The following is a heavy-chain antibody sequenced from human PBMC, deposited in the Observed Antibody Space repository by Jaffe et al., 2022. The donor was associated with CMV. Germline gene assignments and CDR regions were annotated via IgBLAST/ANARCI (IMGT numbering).Heavy chain of an antibody. D-gene: IGHD6-6*01. CDR3: ARQPKQLGAGYYYYYYMDV. Sequence: QVQLQQWGAGLLKPSETLSLTCAVYGGSFSGYYWSWIRQPPGKGLEWIGEINHSGSTNYNPSLKSRVTISVDTSKNQFSLKLSSVTAADTAVYYCARQPKQLGAGYYYYYYMDVWGKGTTVTVSS. J-gene: IGHJ6*03. V-gene: IGHV4-34*01. CDR1: GGSFSGYY. CDR2: INHSGST.